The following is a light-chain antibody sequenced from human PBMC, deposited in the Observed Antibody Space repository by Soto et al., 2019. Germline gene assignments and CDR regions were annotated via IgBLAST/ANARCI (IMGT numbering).Light chain of an antibody. CDR2: DAS. J-gene: IGKJ1*01. CDR1: QSVSSY. CDR3: QQYGDSPVT. Sequence: EIVLTQSPATLSLSPVERATLSCRASQSVSSYLLWYQQKPGQAPRLLISDASSRAPGIPDRFSGSGSGTDFTLTISRLEPEDFAVYYCQQYGDSPVTFGQGTKVDIK. V-gene: IGKV3-20*01.